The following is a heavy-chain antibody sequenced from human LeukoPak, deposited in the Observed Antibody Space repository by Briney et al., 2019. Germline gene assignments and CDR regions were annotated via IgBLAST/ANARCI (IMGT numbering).Heavy chain of an antibody. CDR3: ARDPGYCSSTSCYAGGYFQH. V-gene: IGHV4-30-4*01. Sequence: SETLSLTGTVSGGSISSGDYYWSWIRQPPGKGLEWIGYIYYSGSTYYNPSLKSRVTISVDTSKNQFSLKLSSVTAADTAVYYCARDPGYCSSTSCYAGGYFQHWGQGTLVTVSS. CDR2: IYYSGST. J-gene: IGHJ1*01. D-gene: IGHD2-2*01. CDR1: GGSISSGDYY.